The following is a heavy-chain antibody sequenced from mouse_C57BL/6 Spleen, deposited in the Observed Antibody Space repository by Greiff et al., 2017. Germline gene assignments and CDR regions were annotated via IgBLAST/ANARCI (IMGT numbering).Heavy chain of an antibody. D-gene: IGHD1-1*01. CDR1: GYTFTDHT. CDR2: IYPRDGST. Sequence: QVQLQQSDAELVKPGASVKISCKVSGYTFTDHTIHWMKQRPEQGLEWIGYIYPRDGSTKYNEKFKGKATLTADKSSSTAYMQLNSLTSEDSAVYFCARCPFYYYGSSDAMDYWGQGTSVTVSS. V-gene: IGHV1-78*01. CDR3: ARCPFYYYGSSDAMDY. J-gene: IGHJ4*01.